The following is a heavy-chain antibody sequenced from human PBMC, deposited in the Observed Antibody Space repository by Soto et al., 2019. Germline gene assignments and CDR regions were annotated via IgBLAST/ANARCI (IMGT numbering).Heavy chain of an antibody. V-gene: IGHV3-23*01. J-gene: IGHJ6*02. CDR1: GFTFTNYS. CDR3: AKVAGYYYTMDV. CDR2: ISDSGGST. Sequence: LRLSCAASGFTFTNYSMSWVRQAPGKGLEWVSGISDSGGSTYYGDSVKGRFTISRDSSRNTLFLQMNSLRAEDTAIYYCAKVAGYYYTMDVWGQGTTVTVSS.